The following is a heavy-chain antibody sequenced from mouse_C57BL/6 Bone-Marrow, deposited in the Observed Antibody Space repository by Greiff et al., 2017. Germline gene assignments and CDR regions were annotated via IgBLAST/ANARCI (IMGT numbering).Heavy chain of an antibody. V-gene: IGHV5-9*01. J-gene: IGHJ2*01. CDR1: GFTFSSYT. CDR2: ISGGGGNT. CDR3: AKGGSPFDY. Sequence: EVKLMESGGGLVKPGGSLKLSCAASGFTFSSYTMSWVRQTPEKRLEWVATISGGGGNTYYPDSVKGRFTISRDNAKNTLYLQMSSLRSEDTALYYCAKGGSPFDYWGQGTTLTVSS.